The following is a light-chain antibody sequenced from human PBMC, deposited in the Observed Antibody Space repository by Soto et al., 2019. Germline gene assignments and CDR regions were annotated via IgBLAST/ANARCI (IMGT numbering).Light chain of an antibody. Sequence: EIVLTQSPGTLSLSPGERATLSCRASQSVSSNYLAWYQQKPGQAPRLLIYGASSRATGVPDRFTGSGSGRDFTLTISRLEPEDFAMYYCQHYGDSPRRFGQGTKVEI. J-gene: IGKJ1*01. CDR2: GAS. V-gene: IGKV3-20*01. CDR1: QSVSSNY. CDR3: QHYGDSPRR.